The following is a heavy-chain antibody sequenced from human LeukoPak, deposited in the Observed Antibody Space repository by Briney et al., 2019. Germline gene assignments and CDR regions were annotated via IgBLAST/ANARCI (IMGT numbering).Heavy chain of an antibody. J-gene: IGHJ4*02. D-gene: IGHD4-17*01. CDR1: GGSISSYS. Sequence: SETLSLTCTVSGGSISSYSWSWIRQPPGKGLEWIGYINYSGSTNYNPSLKSRVTISVDTSKNKSSLRLTSVTAAETAVYYCAREGRQDYVYFDCWGQGTLVTVSS. CDR3: AREGRQDYVYFDC. V-gene: IGHV4-59*01. CDR2: INYSGST.